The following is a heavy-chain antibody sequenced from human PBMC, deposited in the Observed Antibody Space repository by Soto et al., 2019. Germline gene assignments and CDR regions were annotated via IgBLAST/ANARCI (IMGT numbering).Heavy chain of an antibody. CDR3: ARARFGELSGVSNWFDP. V-gene: IGHV4-30-4*01. CDR2: IYYSGST. D-gene: IGHD3-10*01. Sequence: PSETLSLTCTVSGGSISSGDYYWSWIRQPPGKGLEWIGYIYYSGSTYYNPSLKSRVTISVDTSKNQFSLKLSSVTAADTAVYYCARARFGELSGVSNWFDPWGQGTLVTVSS. CDR1: GGSISSGDYY. J-gene: IGHJ5*02.